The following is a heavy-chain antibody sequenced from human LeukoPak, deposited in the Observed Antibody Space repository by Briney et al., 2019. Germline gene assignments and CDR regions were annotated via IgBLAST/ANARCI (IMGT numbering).Heavy chain of an antibody. V-gene: IGHV1-8*01. D-gene: IGHD3-10*01. CDR2: MNPNSGNT. CDR1: GYTFTSYD. Sequence: ASVKVSCKASGYTFTSYDINWVRQATGQGLEWMGWMNPNSGNTGYAQKFQGRVTMTRNTSISTAYMELSSLRSEDTAVYYCAREGEYYGSGSYDGMDVWGQGTTVTVSS. J-gene: IGHJ6*02. CDR3: AREGEYYGSGSYDGMDV.